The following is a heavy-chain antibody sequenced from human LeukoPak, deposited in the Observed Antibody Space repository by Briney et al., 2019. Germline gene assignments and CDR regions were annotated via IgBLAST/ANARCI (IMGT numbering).Heavy chain of an antibody. Sequence: ASETLSLTCTVSGGSISSYYWSWIRQPPGKGLEWIGYIYYSGSTNYNPSLKSRVTISVDTSKNQFSLKPSSVTAADTAVYYCARHGISNYYDSSGYYYGYYYYGMDVWGQGTTVTVSS. CDR2: IYYSGST. V-gene: IGHV4-59*08. CDR3: ARHGISNYYDSSGYYYGYYYYGMDV. D-gene: IGHD3-22*01. J-gene: IGHJ6*02. CDR1: GGSISSYY.